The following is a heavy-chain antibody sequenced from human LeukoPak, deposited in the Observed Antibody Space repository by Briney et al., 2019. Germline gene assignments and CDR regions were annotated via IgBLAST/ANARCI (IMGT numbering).Heavy chain of an antibody. CDR3: AREVLMVSAANFDS. Sequence: PGGSLRLSCAASRFTFSNYWMSWVRQAPGKGLEWVANIRQDGGEKYYVDSVKGRFTISRDNAKNSLYLQMNSLRAEDTAVYYCAREVLMVSAANFDSWGQGTLVTVSS. J-gene: IGHJ4*02. CDR2: IRQDGGEK. D-gene: IGHD2-8*01. V-gene: IGHV3-7*01. CDR1: RFTFSNYW.